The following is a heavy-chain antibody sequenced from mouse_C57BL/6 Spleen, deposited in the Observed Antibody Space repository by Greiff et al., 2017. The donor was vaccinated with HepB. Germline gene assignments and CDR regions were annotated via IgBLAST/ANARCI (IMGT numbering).Heavy chain of an antibody. D-gene: IGHD1-1*01. J-gene: IGHJ3*01. CDR2: ISDGGSYT. CDR3: ARDVTTVVEGAWFAY. V-gene: IGHV5-4*01. Sequence: EVNVVESGGGLVKPGGSLKLSCAASGFTFSSYAMSWVRQTPEKRLEWVATISDGGSYTYYPDNVKGRFTISRDNAKNNLYLQMSHLKSEDTAMYYCARDVTTVVEGAWFAYWGQGTLVTVSA. CDR1: GFTFSSYA.